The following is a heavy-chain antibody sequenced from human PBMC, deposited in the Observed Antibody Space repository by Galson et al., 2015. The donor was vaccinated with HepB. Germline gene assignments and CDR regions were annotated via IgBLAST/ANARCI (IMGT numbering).Heavy chain of an antibody. CDR3: ARGSVAAELYYYYGMDV. Sequence: SVKVSCKASGYTFTSYGINWVRQATGQGLEWMGWMNPNSGNTGYAQKFQGRVTMTRNTSISTAYMELSSLRSEDTAVYYCARGSVAAELYYYYGMDVWGQGTTVTVSS. D-gene: IGHD2-15*01. CDR1: GYTFTSYG. V-gene: IGHV1-8*02. J-gene: IGHJ6*02. CDR2: MNPNSGNT.